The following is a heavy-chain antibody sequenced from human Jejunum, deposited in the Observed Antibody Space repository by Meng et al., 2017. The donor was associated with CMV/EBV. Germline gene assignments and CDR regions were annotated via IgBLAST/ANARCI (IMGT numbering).Heavy chain of an antibody. CDR3: AREGPGGMATTPYFDY. Sequence: QVEWVRLGAEVKKPGASVKVSCKASGYIFNNYGVSWVRQAPGQGLEWMGGIIPILGIANYAQKFQGRVTITADKSTSTAYMELSSLRSEDTAVYYCAREGPGGMATTPYFDYWGQGTLVTVSS. J-gene: IGHJ4*02. CDR2: IIPILGIA. D-gene: IGHD5-24*01. V-gene: IGHV1-69*10. CDR1: GYIFNNYG.